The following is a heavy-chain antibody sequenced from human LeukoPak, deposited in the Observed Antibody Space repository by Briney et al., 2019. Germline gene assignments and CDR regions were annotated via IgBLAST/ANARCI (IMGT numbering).Heavy chain of an antibody. CDR2: ISWNSGSI. CDR3: AKDVRDGYNYDYFHY. D-gene: IGHD5-24*01. CDR1: GFTFGGYA. V-gene: IGHV3-9*01. J-gene: IGHJ4*02. Sequence: GGSLRLSCTASGFTFGGYAMTWVRQAPGKGLEWVSGISWNSGSIGYADSVKGRFTISRDNAKNSLYLQMNSLRAEDTALYYCAKDVRDGYNYDYFHYWGQGTLVTVSS.